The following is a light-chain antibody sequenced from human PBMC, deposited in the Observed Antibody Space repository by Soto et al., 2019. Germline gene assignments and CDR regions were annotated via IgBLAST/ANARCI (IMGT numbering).Light chain of an antibody. CDR1: QDTGTD. CDR3: LQDHSGLS. Sequence: AIRMTQSPSSLSASVGDRVTITCRASQDTGTDLGWYQQKPGKAPKLLIYATSILQGGVPSRFSGSGSGTDFTLTINNLQPEDFATYYCLQDHSGLSFGGGTKVEIK. V-gene: IGKV1-6*01. J-gene: IGKJ4*01. CDR2: ATS.